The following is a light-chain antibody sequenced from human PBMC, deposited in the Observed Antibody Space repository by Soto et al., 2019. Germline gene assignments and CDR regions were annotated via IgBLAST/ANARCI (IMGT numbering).Light chain of an antibody. Sequence: EIVLTQSPGTLSLSPGERATLSCRASQSFNSIYLAWYQQKPGQAPRLLIYGASTRATGVPARFSGSGSETAFTLTIRRLEPEAFAVYYCHQYASSWTFGQGTKVDIK. V-gene: IGKV3-20*01. CDR3: HQYASSWT. J-gene: IGKJ1*01. CDR2: GAS. CDR1: QSFNSIY.